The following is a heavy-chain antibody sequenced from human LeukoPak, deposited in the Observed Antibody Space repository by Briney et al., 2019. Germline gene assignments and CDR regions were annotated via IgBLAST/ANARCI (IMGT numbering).Heavy chain of an antibody. V-gene: IGHV1-69*05. CDR1: GGTFSSYA. CDR3: ARHYDFWSGYYMDV. CDR2: IIPVFGTA. J-gene: IGHJ6*03. Sequence: SVKVSCKASGGTFSSYAISWVRQAPGQGLEWMGGIIPVFGTANYAQKFQGRVTITTDESTSTAYMELSSLRSEDTAVYYCARHYDFWSGYYMDVWGKGTTVTVSS. D-gene: IGHD3-3*01.